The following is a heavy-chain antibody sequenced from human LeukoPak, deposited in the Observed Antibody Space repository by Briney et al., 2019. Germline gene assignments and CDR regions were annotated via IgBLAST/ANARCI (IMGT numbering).Heavy chain of an antibody. CDR2: IYYSGST. V-gene: IGHV4-59*12. J-gene: IGHJ4*02. D-gene: IGHD5-12*01. CDR1: GGSISSYY. Sequence: SETLSLTCTVSGGSISSYYWSWIRQPPGKGLEWIGYIYYSGSTYYNPSLKSRVTISVDTSKNQFSLKLSSVTAADTAVYYCARDLLRDYYFDYWGQGTLVTVSS. CDR3: ARDLLRDYYFDY.